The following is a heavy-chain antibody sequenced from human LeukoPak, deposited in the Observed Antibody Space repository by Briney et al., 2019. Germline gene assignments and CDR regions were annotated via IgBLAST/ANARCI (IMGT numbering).Heavy chain of an antibody. J-gene: IGHJ6*03. CDR2: IYYSGST. D-gene: IGHD3-22*01. CDR1: GGSISSHY. Sequence: SETLSLTCTVSGGSISSHYWSWIRQPPGKGLEWIGYIYYSGSTNYNPSLKSRVTISVDTSKNQFSLKLSSVTAADTAVYYCARDTYYYDNTCYRACYYMDVWGKGTTVTVSS. CDR3: ARDTYYYDNTCYRACYYMDV. V-gene: IGHV4-59*11.